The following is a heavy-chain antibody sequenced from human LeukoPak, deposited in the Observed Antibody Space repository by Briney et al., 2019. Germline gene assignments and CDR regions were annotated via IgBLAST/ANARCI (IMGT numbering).Heavy chain of an antibody. D-gene: IGHD2-21*02. Sequence: PWASVKVSCKASGGTFSSYAISWVRQAPGQGLEWMGRIIPILGIANYAQKFQGRVTITADKSTSTAYMELSSLRSEDTAVYYCASTYCGGDCYSIYYYYGMDVWGQGTTVTVSS. CDR2: IIPILGIA. V-gene: IGHV1-69*04. CDR3: ASTYCGGDCYSIYYYYGMDV. CDR1: GGTFSSYA. J-gene: IGHJ6*02.